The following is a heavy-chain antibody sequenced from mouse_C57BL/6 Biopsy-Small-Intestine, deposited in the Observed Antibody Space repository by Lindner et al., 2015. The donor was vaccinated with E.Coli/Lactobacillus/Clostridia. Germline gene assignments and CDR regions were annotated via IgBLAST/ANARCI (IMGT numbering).Heavy chain of an antibody. V-gene: IGHV1-4*01. CDR1: GYTFTSYT. CDR2: INPSSGYT. Sequence: VQLQESGAELARPGASVKMSCKASGYTFTSYTMHWVKQRPGQGLEWIGYINPSSGYTEYNQKFKDKATLTADKSSSTAYMQLSSLTSEDSAVYYCARGTPYYAMDYWGQGTSVTVSS. CDR3: ARGTPYYAMDY. J-gene: IGHJ4*01.